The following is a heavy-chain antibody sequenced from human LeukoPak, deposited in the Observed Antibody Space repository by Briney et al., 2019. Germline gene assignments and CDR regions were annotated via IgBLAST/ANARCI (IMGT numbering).Heavy chain of an antibody. CDR3: ARARGYGEDY. J-gene: IGHJ4*02. CDR2: IYYSGST. CDR1: GGSISSYY. Sequence: SETLSLTCTVSGGSISSYYWSWIRQPPGKGLEWIGYIYYSGSTNYNPSLKSRVTISVDTSKNQFSLKLSSVTAADTAVYYCARARGYGEDYWGQGTLVTVSS. V-gene: IGHV4-59*08. D-gene: IGHD4-17*01.